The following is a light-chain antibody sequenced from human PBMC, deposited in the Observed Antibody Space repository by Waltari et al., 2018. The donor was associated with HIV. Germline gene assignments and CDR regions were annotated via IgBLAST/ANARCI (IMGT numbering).Light chain of an antibody. CDR2: KET. J-gene: IGLJ2*01. CDR3: QSSDNGGTYVV. Sequence: YELTQPPSVSVSPGQTARITCSGIKLSDQYVYWYQQKSGQAPVLVIYKETERTSGIPGRFSGSTSGTTVTLIISGVQAEDEADYYCQSSDNGGTYVVFGGGTKLTVL. V-gene: IGLV3-25*03. CDR1: KLSDQY.